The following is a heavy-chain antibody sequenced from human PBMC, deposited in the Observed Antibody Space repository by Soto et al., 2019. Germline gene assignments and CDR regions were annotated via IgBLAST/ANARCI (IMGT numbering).Heavy chain of an antibody. CDR2: ISPGDSDT. Sequence: ESLKISFQGSGYSFSGYKIGWVRQVPGKGLEWMGIISPGDSDTKYSQSFQGQVTISADKSISTAFLQWNSLKASDTAMYYCARHATYYDILSGYYFDYWGQGTLVTVSS. J-gene: IGHJ4*02. D-gene: IGHD3-9*01. CDR1: GYSFSGYK. V-gene: IGHV5-51*01. CDR3: ARHATYYDILSGYYFDY.